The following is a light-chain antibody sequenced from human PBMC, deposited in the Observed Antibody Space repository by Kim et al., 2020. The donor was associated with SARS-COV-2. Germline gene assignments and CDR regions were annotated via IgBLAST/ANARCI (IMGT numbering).Light chain of an antibody. CDR2: LNSDGSH. V-gene: IGLV4-69*01. CDR1: SGHSSYA. J-gene: IGLJ2*01. Sequence: QPVLTQSPSASASLGASVKLTCTLSSGHSSYAIAWHQQQPEKGPRYLMKLNSDGSHSKGAGIPDRFSGSSSGAERYLTISSLQSEDEADYYCQTWGTALFGGGTQLTVL. CDR3: QTWGTAL.